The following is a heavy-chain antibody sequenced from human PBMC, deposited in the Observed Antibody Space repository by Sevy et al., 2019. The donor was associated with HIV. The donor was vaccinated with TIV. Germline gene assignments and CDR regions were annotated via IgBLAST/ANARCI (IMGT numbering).Heavy chain of an antibody. Sequence: GGSLRLSCAASGFTFSSYAMHWVRQAPGKGLEWVAVISYDGSNKYYADSVKGRFTISRDNSKNTLYLQMNSLRAEDTAVYYCARATVNWNLDHWGQGTLVTVSS. D-gene: IGHD1-1*01. V-gene: IGHV3-30-3*01. J-gene: IGHJ4*02. CDR1: GFTFSSYA. CDR2: ISYDGSNK. CDR3: ARATVNWNLDH.